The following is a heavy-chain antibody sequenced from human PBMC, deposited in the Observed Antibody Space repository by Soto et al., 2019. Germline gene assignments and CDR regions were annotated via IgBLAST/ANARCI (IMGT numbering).Heavy chain of an antibody. CDR3: ARSIGSGPYYKGGLAY. Sequence: SETLSLTCTVSGDSIRSYYWSWIRQPPGKGLEWIGYIYYSGSTNYNPSLKSRVTISIDTSKSQFSLNLTSVTAADTAVYYCARSIGSGPYYKGGLAYWGQGTLVTVSS. J-gene: IGHJ4*02. CDR1: GDSIRSYY. D-gene: IGHD3-10*01. CDR2: IYYSGST. V-gene: IGHV4-59*01.